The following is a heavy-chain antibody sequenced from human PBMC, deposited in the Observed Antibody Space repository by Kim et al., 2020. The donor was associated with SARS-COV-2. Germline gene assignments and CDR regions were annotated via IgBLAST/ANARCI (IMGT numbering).Heavy chain of an antibody. CDR1: GFTVSSNY. CDR2: IYSGGST. CDR3: ARDSSGWYYFDY. J-gene: IGHJ4*02. D-gene: IGHD6-19*01. Sequence: GGSLRLSCAXSGFTVSSNYMSWVRQAPGKGLEWVSVIYSGGSTYYADSVKGRFTISRDNSKNTLYLQMNSLRAEDTAVYYCARDSSGWYYFDYWGQGTLVTVSS. V-gene: IGHV3-53*01.